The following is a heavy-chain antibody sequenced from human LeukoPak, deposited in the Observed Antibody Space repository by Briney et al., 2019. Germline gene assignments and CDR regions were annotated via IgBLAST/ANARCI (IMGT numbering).Heavy chain of an antibody. V-gene: IGHV1-2*04. CDR3: ARGRGGVATIPVDY. D-gene: IGHD5-12*01. J-gene: IGHJ4*02. Sequence: ASVKVSCKASGYTFTDYYMHWVRQAPGQGLERMGWINPNSGGTNYAHKFQGWVTMTRDTSISTAYMELSRLRSDDTAVYYCARGRGGVATIPVDYWGQGTLVTVSS. CDR2: INPNSGGT. CDR1: GYTFTDYY.